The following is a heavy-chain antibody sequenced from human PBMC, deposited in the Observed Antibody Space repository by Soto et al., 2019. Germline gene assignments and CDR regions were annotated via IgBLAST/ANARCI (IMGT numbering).Heavy chain of an antibody. CDR2: IYYSGST. V-gene: IGHV4-61*01. CDR1: GGSVSSGSYY. D-gene: IGHD3-3*01. CDR3: VRDVAIFGVVIRYFGY. J-gene: IGHJ4*02. Sequence: SETLSLTCTVSGGSVSSGSYYWSWIRQPPGKGLEWIGYIYYSGSTNYNPSLKSRVTISVDTSKNQFSLKLSSVTAADTAVYYCVRDVAIFGVVIRYFGYWGQGTLVTVSS.